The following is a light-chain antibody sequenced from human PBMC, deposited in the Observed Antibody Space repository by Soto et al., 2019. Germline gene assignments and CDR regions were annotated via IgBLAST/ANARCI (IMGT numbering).Light chain of an antibody. CDR3: SSYTNTFTWV. CDR1: SRDVGGNNY. CDR2: EVS. V-gene: IGLV2-14*01. J-gene: IGLJ3*02. Sequence: QSVLTQPASVSGSPGQSITISCSGTSRDVGGNNYVSWYQQHPGAAPKLIIYEVSYRPSGISNRFSGSKSGNTAALTISGLQPEDEAGYYCSSYTNTFTWVFGGGTQLTVL.